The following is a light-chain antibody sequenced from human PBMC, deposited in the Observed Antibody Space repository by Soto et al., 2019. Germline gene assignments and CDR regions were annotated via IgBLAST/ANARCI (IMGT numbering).Light chain of an antibody. CDR3: SSYTSSGSHV. Sequence: QSALTQPASVSGSPGQSITISCTGTSSDVGGYNYVSWFQQHPGKAPKLMIYDVTNRPSGVSSRFSGSKSGNTASLTISGLQAEDEADFYCSSYTSSGSHVFGTGTKVTVL. CDR1: SSDVGGYNY. J-gene: IGLJ1*01. V-gene: IGLV2-14*03. CDR2: DVT.